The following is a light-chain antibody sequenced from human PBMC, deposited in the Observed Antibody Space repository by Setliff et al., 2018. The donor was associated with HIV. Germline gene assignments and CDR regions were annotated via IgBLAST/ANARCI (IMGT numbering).Light chain of an antibody. CDR3: GTWDSRLSAKWV. V-gene: IGLV1-51*02. J-gene: IGLJ3*02. CDR2: ANN. Sequence: QSVLTQPPSVSAAPGQKVTISCSGSKSNIGDNFVAWYQKLPGTTPKLLIYANNKRPSGIPDRFSGSKSGTSATLDITGLQTGDEADYYCGTWDSRLSAKWVVGGGTKVTVL. CDR1: KSNIGDNF.